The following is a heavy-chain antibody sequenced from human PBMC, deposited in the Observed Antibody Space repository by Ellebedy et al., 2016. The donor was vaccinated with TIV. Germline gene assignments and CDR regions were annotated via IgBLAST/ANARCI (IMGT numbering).Heavy chain of an antibody. V-gene: IGHV4-4*02. CDR1: GGSISSSNW. J-gene: IGHJ6*02. Sequence: SETLSLTXDVSGGSISSSNWWSWVRQPPGKGLEWIGETYHSGSTHYNPSLKSRVTISVDKSKNRFSLKLSSVTAADTAVYYCARAWGFKLNYFYYGMDVWGQGTTVTVSS. D-gene: IGHD1-7*01. CDR2: TYHSGST. CDR3: ARAWGFKLNYFYYGMDV.